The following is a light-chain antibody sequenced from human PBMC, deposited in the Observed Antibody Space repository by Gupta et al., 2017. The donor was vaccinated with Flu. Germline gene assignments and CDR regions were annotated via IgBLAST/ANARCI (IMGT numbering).Light chain of an antibody. CDR2: DAS. CDR3: QQCRDWPRT. V-gene: IGKV3-11*01. Sequence: IVLTQSPATLSLSPGERATLSCRASQSVSSYLAWYQQKPGQAPRLLIYDASNRATGIPARFSGSGSGTDFTLTISSLEPEDFAVYYCQQCRDWPRTFGEGTKVEIK. J-gene: IGKJ4*02. CDR1: QSVSSY.